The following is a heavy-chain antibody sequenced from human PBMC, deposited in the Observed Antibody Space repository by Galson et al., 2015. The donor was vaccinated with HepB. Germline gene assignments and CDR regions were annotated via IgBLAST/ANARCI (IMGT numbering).Heavy chain of an antibody. CDR3: TRGYSTATGSDGYYYYGMGV. J-gene: IGHJ6*02. CDR1: GFTFSSYS. V-gene: IGHV3-21*01. Sequence: SLRLSCAASGFTFSSYSMNWVRQAPGKGLEWVSSISRDSTYIHYTDSVKGRFTISRDSAQNSVYLQMNSLRADDTAVYYCTRGYSTATGSDGYYYYGMGVWCHETTVYVS. D-gene: IGHD2-2*01. CDR2: ISRDSTYI.